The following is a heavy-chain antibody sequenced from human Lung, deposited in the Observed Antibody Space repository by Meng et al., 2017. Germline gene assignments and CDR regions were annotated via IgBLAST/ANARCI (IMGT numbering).Heavy chain of an antibody. Sequence: ALVRRDVAEVKTPCASIKISCKASAYTSPDDWLHWGRRAPGQGLEWMGRINPKSGDTHYAQRFQGRVTMTGDTSISTAYMELSGLRSDDTAMYYCARDEDISAAGKLFGDYWGQGTLVTVSS. CDR2: INPKSGDT. CDR1: AYTSPDDW. J-gene: IGHJ4*02. CDR3: ARDEDISAAGKLFGDY. D-gene: IGHD6-13*01. V-gene: IGHV1-2*06.